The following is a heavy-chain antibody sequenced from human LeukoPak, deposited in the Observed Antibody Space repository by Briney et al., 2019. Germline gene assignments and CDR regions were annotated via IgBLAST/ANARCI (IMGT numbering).Heavy chain of an antibody. D-gene: IGHD2-8*01. Sequence: PGGSLRLSCAASGFTFSRYGMHWVRQAPGKGLEWVAVIPYDGSNKYYADSVKGRFTISRDNSKNTLYLQMNSLRAEDTAVYYCAKDRGYCTNGVCYRFDYWGQGTPVTVSS. V-gene: IGHV3-30*18. J-gene: IGHJ4*02. CDR1: GFTFSRYG. CDR3: AKDRGYCTNGVCYRFDY. CDR2: IPYDGSNK.